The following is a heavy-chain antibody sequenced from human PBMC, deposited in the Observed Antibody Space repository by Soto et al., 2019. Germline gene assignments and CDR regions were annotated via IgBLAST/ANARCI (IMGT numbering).Heavy chain of an antibody. CDR1: GFTVSSNY. CDR2: IFTGGST. V-gene: IGHV3-53*04. D-gene: IGHD6-19*01. J-gene: IGHJ3*01. Sequence: EVQLVESGGGLVQPGGSLRLSCAASGFTVSSNYMSWVRQAPGKGLEWVSGIFTGGSTYYADSVKGRFTISRHSSMNTVYLQMDSLRAEDTAGYYCAGDRRSSGWLDAFDLWGQGTMGTVSS. CDR3: AGDRRSSGWLDAFDL.